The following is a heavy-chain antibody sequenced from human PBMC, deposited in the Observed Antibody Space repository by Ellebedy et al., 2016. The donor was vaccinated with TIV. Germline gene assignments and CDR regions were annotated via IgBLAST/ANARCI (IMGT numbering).Heavy chain of an antibody. CDR3: AKDRDIVVVVAATKYSSYFQH. J-gene: IGHJ1*01. Sequence: GGSLRLSCAASGFTFSSYAMSWVRQAPGKGLEWVSAISGSGGSTYYADSVKGRFTISRDNSKNTLYLQMNSLRAEDTAVYYCAKDRDIVVVVAATKYSSYFQHWGQGTLVTVSS. CDR2: ISGSGGST. D-gene: IGHD2-15*01. CDR1: GFTFSSYA. V-gene: IGHV3-23*01.